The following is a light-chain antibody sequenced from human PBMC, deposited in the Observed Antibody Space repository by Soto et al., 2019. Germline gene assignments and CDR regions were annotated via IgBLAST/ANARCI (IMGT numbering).Light chain of an antibody. J-gene: IGKJ3*01. CDR1: QSVLYSSNNKNY. Sequence: DIVMTQSPESLPVSLGERATINCKSSQSVLYSSNNKNYLVWYQQKRGQPPRMIVSWASIRASGVPERFSGGGSGTDFTLTISSLQAEDVAMYYCQQYFSPPFTFGPGTKVEIK. CDR3: QQYFSPPFT. V-gene: IGKV4-1*01. CDR2: WAS.